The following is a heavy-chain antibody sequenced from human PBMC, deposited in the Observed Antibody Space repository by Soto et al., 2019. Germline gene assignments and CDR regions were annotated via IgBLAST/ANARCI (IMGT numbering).Heavy chain of an antibody. D-gene: IGHD6-19*01. CDR1: GFIFSNHA. J-gene: IGHJ3*02. Sequence: VQLVDSGGGMVQPGTSLRLSCAASGFIFSNHAMHWVRQAPGKGLEWVSAISGSGGTTYYADSVKGRFTFSRDNSKNTLYLQMNSLRAEDTAVYYCAKTANGWFSAFDIWGQGTMVTVSS. CDR2: ISGSGGTT. CDR3: AKTANGWFSAFDI. V-gene: IGHV3-23*04.